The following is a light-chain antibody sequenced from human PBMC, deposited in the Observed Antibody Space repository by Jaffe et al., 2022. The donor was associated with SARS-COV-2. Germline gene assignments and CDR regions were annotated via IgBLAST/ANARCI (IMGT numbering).Light chain of an antibody. CDR3: GTWDNSLRAHV. Sequence: QSVLTQPPSVSAAPGQKVTISCSGGSSNIGSNYVSWYQLLPGTAPKLLIYENYRRPSGIPDRFSGSKSATSATLDITGLQTGDEADYYCGTWDNSLRAHVFGPGTRLTVL. CDR1: SSNIGSNY. V-gene: IGLV1-51*01. CDR2: ENY. J-gene: IGLJ1*01.